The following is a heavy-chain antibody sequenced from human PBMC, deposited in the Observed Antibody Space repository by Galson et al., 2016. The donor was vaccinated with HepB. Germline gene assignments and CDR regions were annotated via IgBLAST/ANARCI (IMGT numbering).Heavy chain of an antibody. CDR3: ARAVPDIYASGSYPDY. V-gene: IGHV3-48*01. CDR2: ISSSSHHT. Sequence: SLRLSCAASGFSFSSYNMNWVRQAPGKGLEWVSYISSSSHHTDYADSAKGRFTISRDNAKNSLHLQMNNLRVEDTAVYYCARAVPDIYASGSYPDYWGQGTLVTVSS. J-gene: IGHJ4*02. D-gene: IGHD3-10*01. CDR1: GFSFSSYN.